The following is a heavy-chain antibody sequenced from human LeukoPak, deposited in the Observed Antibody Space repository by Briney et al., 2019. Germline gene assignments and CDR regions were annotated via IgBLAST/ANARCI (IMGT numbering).Heavy chain of an antibody. Sequence: GASVRVSCTASGYTFTSYAMHWVRQAPGQRLEWMGWINAGNGKTKYSQKFQGRVTITRDTSASTAYMELSSLRSEDTAVYYCARTYYYDSSGPFAFDYWGQGTLVTVSS. J-gene: IGHJ4*02. D-gene: IGHD3-22*01. CDR3: ARTYYYDSSGPFAFDY. CDR2: INAGNGKT. V-gene: IGHV1-3*01. CDR1: GYTFTSYA.